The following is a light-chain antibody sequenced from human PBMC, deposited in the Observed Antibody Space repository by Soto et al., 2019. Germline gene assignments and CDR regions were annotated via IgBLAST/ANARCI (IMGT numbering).Light chain of an antibody. CDR2: GAS. CDR1: MRISNY. V-gene: IGKV1-39*01. J-gene: IGKJ4*01. Sequence: DIQLIQSPSSLSASVGDRVTITCRAKMRISNYLNWYQQRPGKAPKLLISGASTLQSGVPSRFSGGGSGADFTLTISSLQPDDSATYYCQQSHSTPLTFGGGTKLEIK. CDR3: QQSHSTPLT.